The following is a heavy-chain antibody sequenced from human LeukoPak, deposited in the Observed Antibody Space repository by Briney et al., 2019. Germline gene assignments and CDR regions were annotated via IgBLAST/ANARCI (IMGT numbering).Heavy chain of an antibody. V-gene: IGHV3-30*18. CDR1: GFTISDYW. D-gene: IGHD5-24*01. CDR3: AKGSVEIGY. CDR2: ISYDGSNK. Sequence: GGSLRLSCAASGFTISDYWMTWVRQAPGKGLEWVAVISYDGSNKYYADSVKGRFTISRDNSKSTLYLQMNSLRAEDTAVYYCAKGSVEIGYWGQGTLVTVSS. J-gene: IGHJ4*02.